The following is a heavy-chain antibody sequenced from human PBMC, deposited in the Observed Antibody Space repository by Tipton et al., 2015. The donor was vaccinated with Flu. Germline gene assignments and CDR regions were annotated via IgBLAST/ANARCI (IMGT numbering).Heavy chain of an antibody. CDR3: ATLAITALYDFDY. CDR1: GGSLSGGGYY. D-gene: IGHD1-20*01. J-gene: IGHJ4*02. V-gene: IGHV4-31*03. CDR2: ILGNGNT. Sequence: TLSLTCTVSGGSLSGGGYYWSWIRQYPGKGLEWIGHILGNGNTFYKPSLKSRFTLSLDTSKTQFSLNVTSVTAADTAVYYCATLAITALYDFDYWGQGTLVTVSS.